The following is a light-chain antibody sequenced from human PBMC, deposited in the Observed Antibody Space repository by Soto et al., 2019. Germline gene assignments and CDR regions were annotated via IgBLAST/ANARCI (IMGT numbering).Light chain of an antibody. Sequence: QSVLTQPPSASGSPGQSVAISCTGTSSDVGGYNYVSWYQQHPGKAPKLMIYEVNKRPSGVPDRFSGSKSGNTASLTVSGLQAEDEADDYCISYTGSSTSYVFGSGTKVTVL. CDR1: SSDVGGYNY. V-gene: IGLV2-8*01. CDR3: ISYTGSSTSYV. CDR2: EVN. J-gene: IGLJ1*01.